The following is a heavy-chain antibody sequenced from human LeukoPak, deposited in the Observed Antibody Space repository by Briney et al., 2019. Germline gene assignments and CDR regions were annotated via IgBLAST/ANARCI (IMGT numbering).Heavy chain of an antibody. Sequence: PGGSLRLSCAAFGFTFSSYEMNWVRQAPGKGLEWGSYISSSGGTIYYADSLKGRFTISRDNAKNSLYLQMNRLRAEDTAVYYCARGFSVDYWGQGTLVTVSS. CDR1: GFTFSSYE. D-gene: IGHD3-10*01. J-gene: IGHJ4*02. V-gene: IGHV3-48*03. CDR3: ARGFSVDY. CDR2: ISSSGGTI.